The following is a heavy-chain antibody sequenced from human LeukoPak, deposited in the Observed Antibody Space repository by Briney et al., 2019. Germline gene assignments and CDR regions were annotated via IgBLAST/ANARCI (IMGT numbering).Heavy chain of an antibody. J-gene: IGHJ4*02. CDR1: GFTFSSYA. Sequence: QTGGSLRLSCAASGFTFSSYAMSWVRQAPGKGLEWVSAISGSGGSTYYADSVKGRFTISRDNSKNTLYLQMNSLRAEDTAVYYCAKVPSLPRGYCSGGSCPFDYWGQGTLVTVSS. D-gene: IGHD2-15*01. CDR2: ISGSGGST. V-gene: IGHV3-23*01. CDR3: AKVPSLPRGYCSGGSCPFDY.